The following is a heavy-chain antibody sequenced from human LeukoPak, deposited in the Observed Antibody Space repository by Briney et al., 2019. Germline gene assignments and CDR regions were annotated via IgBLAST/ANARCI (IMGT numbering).Heavy chain of an antibody. D-gene: IGHD6-13*01. J-gene: IGHJ4*02. V-gene: IGHV3-23*01. CDR2: IRESGGST. Sequence: GSLRLSCAASGFTFSSYAMSWVRQAPGKGLEWVSAIRESGGSTHYADSVKGRFTISRDNSKNTLYLQMNSLRAEDTAVYYCAKTKPYGTTWYGGIDWGQGALVTVSS. CDR3: AKTKPYGTTWYGGID. CDR1: GFTFSSYA.